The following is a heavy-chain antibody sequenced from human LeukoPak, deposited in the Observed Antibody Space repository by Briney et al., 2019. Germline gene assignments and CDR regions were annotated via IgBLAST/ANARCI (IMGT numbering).Heavy chain of an antibody. Sequence: SETLSLTCAVSGGSISSDGYSWSWIRQPPGKGLEWIGYIYHSGSTYYNPSLKSRVTISVDRSKNQFSLKLSSVTAADTAVYYCARASGYDYRFDYWGQGTLVTVSS. CDR1: GGSISSDGYS. V-gene: IGHV4-30-2*01. CDR3: ARASGYDYRFDY. J-gene: IGHJ4*02. CDR2: IYHSGST. D-gene: IGHD5-12*01.